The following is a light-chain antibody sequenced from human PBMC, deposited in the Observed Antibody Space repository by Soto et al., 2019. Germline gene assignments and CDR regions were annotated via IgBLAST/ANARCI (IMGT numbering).Light chain of an antibody. CDR1: SSNIGSDF. V-gene: IGLV1-51*02. CDR3: AAWDTSLSGGV. J-gene: IGLJ3*02. Sequence: QSVLTQPPSVSAAPGQKVTISCSGSSSNIGSDFVSWYQQLPGTAPQLLIYENNKRPSGMPDRFSGSKSATSATLGITGLQAGDEADYYCAAWDTSLSGGVFGGGTKLTVL. CDR2: ENN.